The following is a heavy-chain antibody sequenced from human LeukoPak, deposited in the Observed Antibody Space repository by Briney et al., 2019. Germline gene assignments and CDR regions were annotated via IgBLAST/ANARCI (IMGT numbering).Heavy chain of an antibody. J-gene: IGHJ3*02. D-gene: IGHD6-6*01. Sequence: SETLSLTCAVSGYSISSGYYWGWIRQPPGKGLEWIGSTYHSGSTYYNPSLKSRVTISVDTSKNQFSLKLSSVTAADTAVYYCAETYSSSSSAFDIWGQGTMVTVSS. CDR1: GYSISSGYY. CDR2: TYHSGST. V-gene: IGHV4-38-2*01. CDR3: AETYSSSSSAFDI.